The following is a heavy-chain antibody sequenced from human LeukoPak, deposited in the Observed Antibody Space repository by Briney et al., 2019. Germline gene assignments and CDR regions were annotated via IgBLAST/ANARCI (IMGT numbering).Heavy chain of an antibody. CDR2: IWDTEIT. J-gene: IGHJ3*02. CDR1: GGSIRSYF. V-gene: IGHV4-59*01. Sequence: SETLSLTCTVSGGSIRSYFWSWLRQPPGKGLEWIGYIWDTEITDYNPSLKSRVTISLDTSKNHFSLKLRSVTAADTSLYFCARGLVLATDDAFDIWGQGTLVTVSS. D-gene: IGHD5-12*01. CDR3: ARGLVLATDDAFDI.